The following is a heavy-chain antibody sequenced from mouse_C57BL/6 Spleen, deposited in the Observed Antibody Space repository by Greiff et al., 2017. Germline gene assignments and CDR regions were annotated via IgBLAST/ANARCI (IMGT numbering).Heavy chain of an antibody. J-gene: IGHJ2*01. Sequence: SGPELVKPGASVKIPCKASGYTFTDYNMDWVKQSHGKSLEWIGDINPNNGGTIYNQKFKGKATLTVDKSSSTAYMELRSLTSEDTAVYYCARKKYYDPSYFDYWGQGTTLTVSS. V-gene: IGHV1-18*01. D-gene: IGHD2-4*01. CDR1: GYTFTDYN. CDR2: INPNNGGT. CDR3: ARKKYYDPSYFDY.